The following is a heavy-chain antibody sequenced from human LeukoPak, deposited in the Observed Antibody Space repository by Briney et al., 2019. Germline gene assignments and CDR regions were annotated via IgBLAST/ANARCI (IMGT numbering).Heavy chain of an antibody. CDR1: GYTFTGYY. Sequence: ASVKVSCKASGYTFTGYYMHWVRQAPGQGLEWMGWINPNSGGTNYAQKFQGRVTMTRDTSISTAYMGLSRLRSDDTAVYYCARGKLTYYYDSSGYYDNYWGQGTLVTVSS. V-gene: IGHV1-2*02. CDR2: INPNSGGT. CDR3: ARGKLTYYYDSSGYYDNY. D-gene: IGHD3-22*01. J-gene: IGHJ4*02.